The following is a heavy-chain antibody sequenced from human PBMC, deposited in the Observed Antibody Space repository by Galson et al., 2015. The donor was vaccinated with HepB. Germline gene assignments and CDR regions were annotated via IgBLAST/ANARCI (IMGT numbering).Heavy chain of an antibody. D-gene: IGHD2-15*01. V-gene: IGHV3-15*07. CDR3: TTDVVVVVTTTGVTFDP. J-gene: IGHJ5*02. CDR1: GFTIIDAW. CDR2: IKSKADGGTA. Sequence: SLRLSCAASGFTIIDAWMNWVRQAPGKGLEWVGRIKSKADGGTADYIAPVKGRFTISRDDSKNTLYLQMNSLKTEDTGVYFCTTDVVVVVTTTGVTFDPWGQGTLVTVSS.